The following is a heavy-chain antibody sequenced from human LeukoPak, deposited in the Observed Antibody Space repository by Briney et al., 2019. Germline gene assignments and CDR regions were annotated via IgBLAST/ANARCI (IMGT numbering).Heavy chain of an antibody. J-gene: IGHJ4*02. CDR2: IKQDGSEK. D-gene: IGHD3-10*01. CDR1: GFTFSNYW. Sequence: GGSLRLSCTASGFTFSNYWMSWVRQAPGKGLEWVANIKQDGSEKYYVDSVKGRFTISRDNAKNSLYLQMNSLRAEDTAVYYCARDGIVMVRGVTAFDYWGQGTLVTVSS. V-gene: IGHV3-7*01. CDR3: ARDGIVMVRGVTAFDY.